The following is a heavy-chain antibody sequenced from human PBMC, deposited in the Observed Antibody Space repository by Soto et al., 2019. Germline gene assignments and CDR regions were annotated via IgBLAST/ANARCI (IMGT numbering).Heavy chain of an antibody. CDR3: ARDLRAYYYDSSGYYTP. D-gene: IGHD3-22*01. CDR1: GFTFSSYA. Sequence: GGSLRLSCAASGFTFSSYAMHWVRQAPGKGLEWVAVISYDGSNKYYADSVKGRFTISRDNSKNTLYLQMNSLRAEDTAVYYCARDLRAYYYDSSGYYTPWGQGTLVTVSS. CDR2: ISYDGSNK. V-gene: IGHV3-30-3*01. J-gene: IGHJ5*02.